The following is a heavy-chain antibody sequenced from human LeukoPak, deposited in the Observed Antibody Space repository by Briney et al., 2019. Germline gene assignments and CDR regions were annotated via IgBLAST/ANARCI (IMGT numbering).Heavy chain of an antibody. D-gene: IGHD1-26*01. Sequence: GGSLRLSCAASGLTVSSNYMSWVRQAPGKGLECVSVIYSGGSTYYADSVKGRFTISRDNSGNTLYLQMNSLRAGDTAVYYCAKDNSYSGSVYWGQGTLVTVSS. CDR1: GLTVSSNY. CDR2: IYSGGST. J-gene: IGHJ4*02. CDR3: AKDNSYSGSVY. V-gene: IGHV3-53*01.